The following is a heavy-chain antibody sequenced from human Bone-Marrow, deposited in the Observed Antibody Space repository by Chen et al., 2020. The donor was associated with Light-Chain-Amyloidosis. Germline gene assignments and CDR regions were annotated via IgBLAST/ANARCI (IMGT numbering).Heavy chain of an antibody. J-gene: IGHJ3*01. CDR2: IHPGSGDT. CDR1: GNTFTTFY. Sequence: QVQLVQSGAEMKKPGASVKLSCNSSGNTFTTFYMHWVRQAPGQGLEWMGVIHPGSGDTNYAHKIQGRFTMTRDTSTSTVYMELSSLRSEDTAMYYCARDRFAFDSWGQGTMVTVSS. CDR3: ARDRFAFDS. V-gene: IGHV1-46*01.